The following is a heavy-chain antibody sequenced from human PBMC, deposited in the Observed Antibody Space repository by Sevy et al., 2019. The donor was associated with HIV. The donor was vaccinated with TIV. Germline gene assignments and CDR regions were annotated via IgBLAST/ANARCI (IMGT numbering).Heavy chain of an antibody. J-gene: IGHJ4*02. CDR2: IWHDGSQK. CDR1: GFTFSSYA. V-gene: IGHV3-33*01. CDR3: ARGRVGATTSYYFDY. D-gene: IGHD1-26*01. Sequence: GGSLRLSCAASGFTFSSYAMHWVRQAPGKGLELVGFIWHDGSQKYYAVSVRGRFTFSRDNSKNTLFLQVSSLRAEDTAVYYCARGRVGATTSYYFDYWGQGTLVTVSS.